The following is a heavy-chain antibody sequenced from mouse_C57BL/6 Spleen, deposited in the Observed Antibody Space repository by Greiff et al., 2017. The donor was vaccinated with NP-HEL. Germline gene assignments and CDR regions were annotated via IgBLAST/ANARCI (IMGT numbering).Heavy chain of an antibody. D-gene: IGHD1-1*01. J-gene: IGHJ4*01. CDR1: GFNIKDYY. CDR3: TTECYCGSSCVGYYDLDY. V-gene: IGHV14-1*01. CDR2: IDPEDGDT. Sequence: VQLQQSGAELVRPGASVKLSCTASGFNIKDYYMHWVKQRPEQGLEWIGRIDPEDGDTEYAPKFQGKATMTADTSSNTAYLQLSSLTSEDTAVYYCTTECYCGSSCVGYYDLDYWGQGTSVTVSS.